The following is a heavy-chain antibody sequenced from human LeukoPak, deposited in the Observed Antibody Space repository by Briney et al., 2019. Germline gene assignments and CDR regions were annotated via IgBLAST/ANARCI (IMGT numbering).Heavy chain of an antibody. J-gene: IGHJ3*02. Sequence: ASVKVSCKASGYTFASYAMHWVRQAPGQRLEWMGWINAGNGNTKYSQKFQGRVTITRDTSASTAYMELSSLRSEDTAVYYCARGLGDSTAFDIWGQGTMVTVSS. CDR2: INAGNGNT. CDR3: ARGLGDSTAFDI. V-gene: IGHV1-3*01. D-gene: IGHD6-13*01. CDR1: GYTFASYA.